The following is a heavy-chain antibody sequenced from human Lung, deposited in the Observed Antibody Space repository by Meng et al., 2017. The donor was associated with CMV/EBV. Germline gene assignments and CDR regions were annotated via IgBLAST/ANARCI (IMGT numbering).Heavy chain of an antibody. J-gene: IGHJ4*02. V-gene: IGHV3-15*07. CDR1: GFTFTNCW. CDR3: SSGNGKSDCDY. Sequence: AHGFTFTNCWMKWGRQAPGKGVEWDGSINTMAEGRTTHYMADVKGRFTISRDDSQNTVYLQMNSLETEDTAMYYCSSGNGKSDCDYWGQGTLVTVSS. CDR2: INTMAEGRTT.